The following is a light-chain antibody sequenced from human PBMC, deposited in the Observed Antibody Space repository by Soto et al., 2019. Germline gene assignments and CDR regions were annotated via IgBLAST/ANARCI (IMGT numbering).Light chain of an antibody. CDR2: EAS. CDR1: QSVSRD. J-gene: IGKJ1*01. CDR3: LQYNSWPPT. Sequence: TVMTQSPGTLSVSPWETATVSCTASQSVSRDLAWYQQKRDQAPRLLIYEASTRATGLPARFSGSGSGTEFTLTISSLQSEDFAFYFCLQYNSWPPTFGQGTKVDIK. V-gene: IGKV3-15*01.